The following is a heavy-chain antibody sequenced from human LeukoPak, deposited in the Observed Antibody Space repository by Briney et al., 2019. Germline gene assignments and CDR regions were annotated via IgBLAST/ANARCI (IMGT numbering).Heavy chain of an antibody. CDR1: GFTFSSYA. CDR3: GRSGGSYSTGYFDY. J-gene: IGHJ4*02. Sequence: GRSLRLSCAASGFTFSSYAMHWVRQAPGKGLEWVAVISYDGSNKYYADSVKGRFTISRDNSKNTLYLQMNSLRAEDTAVYYCGRSGGSYSTGYFDYWGQGTLVTVSS. V-gene: IGHV3-30-3*01. D-gene: IGHD1-26*01. CDR2: ISYDGSNK.